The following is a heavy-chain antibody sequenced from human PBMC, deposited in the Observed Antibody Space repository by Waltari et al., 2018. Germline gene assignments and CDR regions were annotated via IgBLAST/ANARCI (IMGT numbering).Heavy chain of an antibody. CDR1: GYSISSGYY. Sequence: QVQLQESGPGLVKPSETLSLTCAVSGYSISSGYYWGWIRQPPGKGLEWIGSIYHSGRTYYNPSRKSRVTISVDTSKNQFSLKLSSVTAADTAVYYCARGMITFGGVIVKDDAFDIWGQGTMVTVSS. CDR2: IYHSGRT. J-gene: IGHJ3*02. D-gene: IGHD3-16*02. V-gene: IGHV4-38-2*01. CDR3: ARGMITFGGVIVKDDAFDI.